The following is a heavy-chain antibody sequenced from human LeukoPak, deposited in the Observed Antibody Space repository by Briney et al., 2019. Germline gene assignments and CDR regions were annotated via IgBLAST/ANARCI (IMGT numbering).Heavy chain of an antibody. D-gene: IGHD3-10*01. CDR1: GFTFSSYS. CDR3: ARDPRGFGEFEGDY. Sequence: PGGSLRLSCAASGFTFSSYSMNWVRQAPGKGLEWVSYISSSSSTIYYADSVKGRFTISRDNAKNSLYLQMNSLRAEDTAVYYCARDPRGFGEFEGDYWGQGTLVTVSS. CDR2: ISSSSSTI. V-gene: IGHV3-48*04. J-gene: IGHJ4*02.